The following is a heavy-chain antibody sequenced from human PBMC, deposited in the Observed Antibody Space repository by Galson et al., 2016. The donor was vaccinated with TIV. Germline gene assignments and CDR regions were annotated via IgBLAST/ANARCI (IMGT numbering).Heavy chain of an antibody. CDR3: ARDLDSTVTAPFDY. V-gene: IGHV1-2*02. J-gene: IGHJ4*02. Sequence: SVKVSCKASGYTFTGYYMHWVRQAPGQGLEWMGWINPNSGDTNYAQNFQDRVTMTRDTSIRTAYMELSRLKSDDTAVYYCARDLDSTVTAPFDYWGQGTWSPSPQ. CDR2: INPNSGDT. D-gene: IGHD4-17*01. CDR1: GYTFTGYY.